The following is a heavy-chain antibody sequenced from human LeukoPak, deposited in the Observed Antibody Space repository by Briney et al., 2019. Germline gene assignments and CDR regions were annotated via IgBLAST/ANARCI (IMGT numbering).Heavy chain of an antibody. J-gene: IGHJ4*02. CDR1: GYTFTCYY. V-gene: IGHV1-2*02. CDR2: INPNSGGT. D-gene: IGHD3-22*01. Sequence: GASVKVSCKASGYTFTCYYMHWVRQAPGQGLEWMGWINPNSGGTNYAQKFQGRVTMTMDTSISTAYMDLSRLRSDDTAVYYCARDHNYYDSSGYYLLWGQGTLVTVSS. CDR3: ARDHNYYDSSGYYLL.